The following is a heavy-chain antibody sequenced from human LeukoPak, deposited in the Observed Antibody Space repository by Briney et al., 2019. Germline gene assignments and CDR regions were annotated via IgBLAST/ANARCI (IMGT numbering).Heavy chain of an antibody. CDR1: GGSISSSSYC. J-gene: IGHJ4*02. V-gene: IGHV4-39*01. CDR2: IYYSGST. Sequence: SETLSLTCTVSGGSISSSSYCWGWIRQPPGKGLEWIGSIYYSGSTYYNPSLKSRVTISVDTSKNQFSLKLSSVTAADTAVYYCARRVGMATITDDYWGQGTLVTVSS. D-gene: IGHD5-24*01. CDR3: ARRVGMATITDDY.